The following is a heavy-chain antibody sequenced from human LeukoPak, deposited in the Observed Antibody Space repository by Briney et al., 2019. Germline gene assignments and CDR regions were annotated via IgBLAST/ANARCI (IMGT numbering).Heavy chain of an antibody. CDR2: IYYSGST. J-gene: IGHJ3*02. CDR3: ARDEQQLGAYAFDI. V-gene: IGHV4-59*01. CDR1: GGSISSYY. D-gene: IGHD6-13*01. Sequence: SETLSLTCTVSGGSISSYYWSWIRQPPGKGLEWIGYIYYSGSTNYNPSLKGRVTISVDTSKNQFSLKLSSVTAADTAVYYCARDEQQLGAYAFDIWGQGTTVTVSS.